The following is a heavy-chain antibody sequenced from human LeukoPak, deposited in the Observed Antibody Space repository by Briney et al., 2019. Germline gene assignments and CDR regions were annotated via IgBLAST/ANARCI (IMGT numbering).Heavy chain of an antibody. CDR2: IDSTSTYI. J-gene: IGHJ4*02. CDR3: ARDPRTVRI. V-gene: IGHV3-21*01. D-gene: IGHD1-1*01. Sequence: SGGSLRLPCAASGFTFRTYTMNWVRQAPGKGLEWVSSIDSTSTYIYYADSVKGRFTISRDNAKNLLYLQMDSLRVEDAAIYYCARDPRTVRIWGQGTLVTVSS. CDR1: GFTFRTYT.